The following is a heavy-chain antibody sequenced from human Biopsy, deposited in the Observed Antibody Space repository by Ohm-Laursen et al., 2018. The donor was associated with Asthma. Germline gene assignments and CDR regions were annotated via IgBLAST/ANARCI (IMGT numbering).Heavy chain of an antibody. V-gene: IGHV3-33*03. J-gene: IGHJ4*02. Sequence: SLRLSCSASGFTFGSYGLHWVRQAPGKALEWVAVISHDGTNKDYADSENGQFTISRDKSENTLYLQINSLTAEDTAVYYCVKDDRLYYGSDSKYMQPVAFGDWGQGTLVIVSA. CDR3: VKDDRLYYGSDSKYMQPVAFGD. CDR1: GFTFGSYG. D-gene: IGHD3-16*01. CDR2: ISHDGTNK.